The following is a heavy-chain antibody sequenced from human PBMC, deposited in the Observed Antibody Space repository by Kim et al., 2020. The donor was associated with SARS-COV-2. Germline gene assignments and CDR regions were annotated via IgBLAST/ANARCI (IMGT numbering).Heavy chain of an antibody. CDR2: IGNKANIYMT. CDR1: GSTFSDHY. Sequence: GGSLRLSCVASGSTFSDHYMDWVRQTPGKGLEWVGRIGNKANIYMTEYAASGKGRFTISREDSKNSLYLHMSSLRGEDTAVYHCPRGYSGVSVYVLDIWGQGTMVTVSS. V-gene: IGHV3-72*01. D-gene: IGHD6-19*01. J-gene: IGHJ3*02. CDR3: PRGYSGVSVYVLDI.